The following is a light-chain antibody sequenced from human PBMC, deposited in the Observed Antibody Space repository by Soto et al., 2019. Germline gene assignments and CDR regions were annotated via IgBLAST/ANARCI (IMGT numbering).Light chain of an antibody. CDR3: QQSSNWPT. CDR2: DAS. CDR1: QSVSNNY. V-gene: IGKV3-11*01. J-gene: IGKJ5*01. Sequence: EIVLTQYPGTVSLSPLEIATLCVRASQSVSNNYLAWYQQKPGQAPRLLIYDASNRATGIPARFSGSGSGTDFTLTISSLETEDFAVYYCQQSSNWPTFGQGTRLEIK.